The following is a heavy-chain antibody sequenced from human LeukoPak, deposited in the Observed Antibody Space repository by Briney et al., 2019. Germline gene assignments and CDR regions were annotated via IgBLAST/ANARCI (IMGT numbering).Heavy chain of an antibody. D-gene: IGHD5-18*01. CDR3: AKQGAARQDYYMDV. CDR1: GGSCSSYA. Sequence: SVKVSCKASGGSCSSYAISWVRQAPGQGLEWMGRIIPIFGTANYAQRFQDRVTITADIVSSTAYMELTSLTSGDTAVYFCAKQGAARQDYYMDVWGNGTTVTVSS. CDR2: IIPIFGTA. J-gene: IGHJ6*03. V-gene: IGHV1-69*06.